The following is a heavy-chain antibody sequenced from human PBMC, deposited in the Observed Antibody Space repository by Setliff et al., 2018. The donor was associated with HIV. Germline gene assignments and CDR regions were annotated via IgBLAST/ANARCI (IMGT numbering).Heavy chain of an antibody. CDR2: IYHTGSS. Sequence: SETLSLTCDVSGFSISSRYYWGWIRQSPGKGLEWIGNIYHTGSSYYNPSLNDRATISLDTSKNQFSLKLTSVTAADTAMYYCTRSHCGGGSCYSGVGPVLHDYWGQGTLVTVSS. V-gene: IGHV4-38-2*01. CDR1: GFSISSRYY. D-gene: IGHD2-15*01. CDR3: TRSHCGGGSCYSGVGPVLHDY. J-gene: IGHJ4*02.